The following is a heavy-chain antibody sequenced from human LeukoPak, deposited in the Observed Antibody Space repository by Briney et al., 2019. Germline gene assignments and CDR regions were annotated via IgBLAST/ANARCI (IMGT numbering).Heavy chain of an antibody. D-gene: IGHD2-21*01. CDR1: GYSFTDYY. J-gene: IGHJ5*02. CDR3: ARADRLHGGPYLIGP. CDR2: INPNSGST. V-gene: IGHV1-2*02. Sequence: ASVKVSCKTSGYSFTDYYMHWVRQAPGQGLEWMGWINPNSGSTSSAQEFQGRVTMTWDTSITTVYMEVSWLTSDDTAIYYCARADRLHGGPYLIGPWGQGTLVTVSS.